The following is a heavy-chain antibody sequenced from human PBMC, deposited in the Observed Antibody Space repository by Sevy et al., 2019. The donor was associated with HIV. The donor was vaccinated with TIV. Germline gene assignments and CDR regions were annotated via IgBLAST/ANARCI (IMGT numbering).Heavy chain of an antibody. CDR2: ISVRGYST. Sequence: GGSLRLSCAASGIAFSTYAMFWVRQAPGKGLEWVSSISVRGYSTYYAEPGKGRFTLSRDNSRNTLDLKMNSLRADDTAVYYCAKDFSDVYYYDSSATVDYWGQGTLVTVSS. CDR3: AKDFSDVYYYDSSATVDY. CDR1: GIAFSTYA. J-gene: IGHJ4*02. V-gene: IGHV3-23*01. D-gene: IGHD3-22*01.